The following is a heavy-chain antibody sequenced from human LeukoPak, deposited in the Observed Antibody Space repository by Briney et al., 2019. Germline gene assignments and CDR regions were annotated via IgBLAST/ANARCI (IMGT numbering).Heavy chain of an antibody. J-gene: IGHJ6*03. CDR3: AREGDIAVVPAVHYYYYMDV. Sequence: SGTLSLTCAVSGGSISSSNWWSWVRQPPGKGLEWIGEIYHSGSTNYNPSLKSRVTISVDKSKNQFSLKLSSVTAADTAVYYCAREGDIAVVPAVHYYYYMDVWGKGTTVTVSS. D-gene: IGHD2-2*01. CDR1: GGSISSSNW. CDR2: IYHSGST. V-gene: IGHV4-4*02.